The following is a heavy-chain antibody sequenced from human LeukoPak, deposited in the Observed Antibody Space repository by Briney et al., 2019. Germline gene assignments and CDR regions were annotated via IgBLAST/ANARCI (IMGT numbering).Heavy chain of an antibody. CDR2: IYTSGST. V-gene: IGHV4-4*07. CDR1: GGSISSYY. Sequence: SETLSLTCTVSGGSISSYYWSWIRQPAGKGLEWIGHIYTSGSTNYNPSLKSRVTMSVDTSKNQFSLKLSSVTAADTAVYYCARDWRAHCSSTSCYVYYYYYMDVWGKGTTVTVSS. CDR3: ARDWRAHCSSTSCYVYYYYYMDV. D-gene: IGHD2-2*01. J-gene: IGHJ6*03.